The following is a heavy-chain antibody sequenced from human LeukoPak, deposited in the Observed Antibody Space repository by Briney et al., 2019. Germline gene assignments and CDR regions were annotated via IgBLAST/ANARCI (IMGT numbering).Heavy chain of an antibody. V-gene: IGHV3-23*01. Sequence: GGSLRLSCAASGFTFSSYAMSWVRQAPGKGLEWVSAISGSGGSTYYADSVKGRFTISRDNSKNTLYLQMNSLRAEDTAVYYCARARRGTFARYYFDYWGQGTLVTVSS. CDR1: GFTFSSYA. CDR3: ARARRGTFARYYFDY. D-gene: IGHD3-16*01. CDR2: ISGSGGST. J-gene: IGHJ4*02.